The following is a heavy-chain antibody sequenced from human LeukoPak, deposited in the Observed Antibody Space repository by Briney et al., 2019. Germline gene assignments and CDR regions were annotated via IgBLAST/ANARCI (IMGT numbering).Heavy chain of an antibody. D-gene: IGHD2-15*01. CDR1: GYTFTGYY. Sequence: GASVKVSCKASGYTFTGYYMHWVRQAPGQGLEWMGWINPNSGGTNYAQKFQGRVTMTRDTSISTAYMELSRLRSDDTAVYYCASWGGSSHHPTRFWIDAFDIWGHGTMVTVSS. CDR3: ASWGGSSHHPTRFWIDAFDI. V-gene: IGHV1-2*02. J-gene: IGHJ3*02. CDR2: INPNSGGT.